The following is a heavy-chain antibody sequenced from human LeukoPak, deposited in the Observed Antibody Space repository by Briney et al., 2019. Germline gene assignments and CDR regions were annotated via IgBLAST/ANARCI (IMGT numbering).Heavy chain of an antibody. Sequence: GSLRLPCAASGFTFNSYWFHWVRQAPGKGLVWVSRINSDGSDTIYADSVKGRFTISRDNAKSTVYMQMNSLKAEDTAVYYCARGGYHHGFDIWGQGTMVTVSS. D-gene: IGHD2-15*01. CDR2: INSDGSDT. CDR1: GFTFNSYW. CDR3: ARGGYHHGFDI. V-gene: IGHV3-74*01. J-gene: IGHJ3*02.